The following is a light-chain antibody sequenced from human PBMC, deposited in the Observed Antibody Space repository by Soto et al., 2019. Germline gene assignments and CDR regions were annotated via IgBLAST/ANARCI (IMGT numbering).Light chain of an antibody. CDR1: QSVISNY. CDR2: GAF. J-gene: IGKJ2*01. Sequence: ENVLTQSPGTLSLSPGERATLSCRASQSVISNYLAWYQQKPGQAPRLLIYGAFSRATGIPDRFSVGGSGTDFSCTISRLEPEDFAVYYCQQYGSSHSFGQRTKLESK. V-gene: IGKV3-20*01. CDR3: QQYGSSHS.